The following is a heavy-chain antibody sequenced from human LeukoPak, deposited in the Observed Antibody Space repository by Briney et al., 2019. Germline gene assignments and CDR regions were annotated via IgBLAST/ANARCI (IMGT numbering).Heavy chain of an antibody. CDR2: ISGVNGNT. Sequence: ASVKVSCKASGYTFTSYGISWVRQAPGQGLEWMGWISGVNGNTNYAQKLQGRVTMTTDTSTSTAYMELRSLTSDDTAVYYCARDCDRSGYYCYWSQGTLVTVSS. V-gene: IGHV1-18*01. J-gene: IGHJ4*02. CDR1: GYTFTSYG. CDR3: ARDCDRSGYYCY. D-gene: IGHD3-22*01.